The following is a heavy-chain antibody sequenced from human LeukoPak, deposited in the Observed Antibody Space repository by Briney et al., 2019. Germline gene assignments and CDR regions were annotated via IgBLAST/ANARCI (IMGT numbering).Heavy chain of an antibody. J-gene: IGHJ6*03. CDR1: GFTFSSYA. Sequence: GGSLTLSCAASGFTFSSYAMSWVRQAPGKGLEWVSAISGSGGSTYYADSVKGRFTISRDNAKNSLYLQMNSLRAEDTAVYYCAKVAVNTGYYYYYMDVWGKGTTVTVSS. V-gene: IGHV3-23*01. D-gene: IGHD1-14*01. CDR2: ISGSGGST. CDR3: AKVAVNTGYYYYYMDV.